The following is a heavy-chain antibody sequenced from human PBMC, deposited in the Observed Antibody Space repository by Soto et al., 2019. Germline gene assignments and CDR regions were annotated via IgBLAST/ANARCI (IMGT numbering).Heavy chain of an antibody. CDR1: GFPFTKTY. CDR3: TRAKQMATILDY. Sequence: PGGSLRLSCAAPGFPFTKTYMSWSRQAPGKGLEWVSHISGSGTSMYSDSVRGRFTISRDNANNSLYLQMNSLTAEDTAVYYCTRAKQMATILDYWGQGALVTVSS. CDR2: ISGSGTSM. V-gene: IGHV3-11*01. D-gene: IGHD6-13*01. J-gene: IGHJ4*02.